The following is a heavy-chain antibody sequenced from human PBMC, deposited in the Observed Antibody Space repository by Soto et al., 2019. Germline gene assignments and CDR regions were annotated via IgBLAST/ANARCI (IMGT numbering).Heavy chain of an antibody. D-gene: IGHD2-15*01. CDR1: GFTFSSYS. V-gene: IGHV3-21*01. Sequence: EVQLVESGGGLVKPVGSLRLSCAASGFTFSSYSMNWVRQAPGKGLEWVSSISSSSSYIYYADSVKGRFTISRDNAKNSLYLQMNSLRAEDTAVYYCARVGGYYYYYMEVWGKATTVTVSS. J-gene: IGHJ6*03. CDR2: ISSSSSYI. CDR3: ARVGGYYYYYMEV.